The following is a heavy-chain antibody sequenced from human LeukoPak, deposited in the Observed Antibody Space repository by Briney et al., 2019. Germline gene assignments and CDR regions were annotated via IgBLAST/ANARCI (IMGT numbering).Heavy chain of an antibody. CDR3: ARDQGESHTYYYYYMDV. CDR2: IIPIFGTA. Sequence: SVKVSCKASGGTFSSYAISWVRQAPGQGLEWMGGIIPIFGTANYAQKFQGRVTITTDESTSTAYMELSSLRSEDTAVYYCARDQGESHTYYYYYMDVWGKGATVTVSS. CDR1: GGTFSSYA. J-gene: IGHJ6*03. V-gene: IGHV1-69*05.